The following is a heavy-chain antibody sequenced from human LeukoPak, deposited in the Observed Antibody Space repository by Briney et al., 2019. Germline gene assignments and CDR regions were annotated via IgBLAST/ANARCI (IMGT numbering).Heavy chain of an antibody. CDR1: GFTFSSYA. CDR2: ISGSGGST. V-gene: IGHV3-23*01. Sequence: GGSLRLSCAASGFTFSSYAMSWVRQAPGKGLEWVSAISGSGGSTYYADSVKGRFTISRDNSKNTLYLRMNSLRAEDTAVYYCAKVDLLDYYGSGGDYWGQGTLVTVSS. J-gene: IGHJ4*02. CDR3: AKVDLLDYYGSGGDY. D-gene: IGHD3-10*01.